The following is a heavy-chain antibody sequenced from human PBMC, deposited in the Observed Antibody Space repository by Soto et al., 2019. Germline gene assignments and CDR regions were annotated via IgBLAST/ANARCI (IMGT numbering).Heavy chain of an antibody. CDR3: AREIITIFGVVIIGSYGMDV. CDR2: IYYSGST. V-gene: IGHV4-39*02. CDR1: GGSISSSSYY. D-gene: IGHD3-3*01. Sequence: SATLSLTCTVSGGSISSSSYYWGWIRQPPGKGLEWIGSIYYSGSTYYNPSLKSRVTISVDTSKNQFSLKLSSVTAADTAVYYCAREIITIFGVVIIGSYGMDVGGQGTTVTVS. J-gene: IGHJ6*02.